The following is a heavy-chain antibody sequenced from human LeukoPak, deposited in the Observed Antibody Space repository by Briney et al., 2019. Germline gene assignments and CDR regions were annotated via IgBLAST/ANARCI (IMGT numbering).Heavy chain of an antibody. J-gene: IGHJ6*03. Sequence: GGSLRLSCAASGFTFSSYAMNWVRQAPGRGLEWVSGFSGSGGTTYYADSVKGRFAISRDNSKNTLYLQMNSLRAEDTAVYYCANGNRCTSPNCLGYYYFYMDVWGKGTTVTVSS. CDR2: FSGSGGTT. CDR3: ANGNRCTSPNCLGYYYFYMDV. D-gene: IGHD2-8*01. V-gene: IGHV3-23*01. CDR1: GFTFSSYA.